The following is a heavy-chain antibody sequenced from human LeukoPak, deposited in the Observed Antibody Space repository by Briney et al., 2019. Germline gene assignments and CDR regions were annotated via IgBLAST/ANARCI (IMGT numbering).Heavy chain of an antibody. J-gene: IGHJ4*02. Sequence: GGSLRLSCAASGFTFSSYAMSWVRQAPGKGLVWVSRINSDGSSTSYADSVKGRFTISRDNAKNTLYLQMNSLRAEDTAVYYCARVWGYNYGPQSIDYWGQGTLVTVSS. D-gene: IGHD5-18*01. CDR3: ARVWGYNYGPQSIDY. V-gene: IGHV3-74*01. CDR1: GFTFSSYA. CDR2: INSDGSST.